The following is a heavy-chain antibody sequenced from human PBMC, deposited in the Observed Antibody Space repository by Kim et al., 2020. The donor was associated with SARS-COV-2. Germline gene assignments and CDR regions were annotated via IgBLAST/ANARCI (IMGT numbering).Heavy chain of an antibody. CDR2: K. Sequence: KYYADSVKGRFTSSRDNSKNTLYLQMNSLRAEDTAVYYRAREATRDAFDIWGQGTMVTVSS. J-gene: IGHJ3*02. CDR3: AREATRDAFDI. V-gene: IGHV3-30*01.